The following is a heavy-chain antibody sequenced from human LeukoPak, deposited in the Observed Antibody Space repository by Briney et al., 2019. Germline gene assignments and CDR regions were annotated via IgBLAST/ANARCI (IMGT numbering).Heavy chain of an antibody. J-gene: IGHJ6*03. D-gene: IGHD2-15*01. Sequence: SETLSLTCTVSGGSISTSSYYWGWIRQPPGKGLEWIGTIYYSGSTYYNPSLESRVTISLDMSKNQFPLNLTSVTAADTAVYYCATPGYCRTIDCYYYMDVWGKGTTVTVSS. CDR1: GGSISTSSYY. CDR2: IYYSGST. V-gene: IGHV4-39*01. CDR3: ATPGYCRTIDCYYYMDV.